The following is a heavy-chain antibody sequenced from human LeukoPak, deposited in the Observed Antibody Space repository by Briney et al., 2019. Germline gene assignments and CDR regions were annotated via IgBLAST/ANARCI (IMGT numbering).Heavy chain of an antibody. J-gene: IGHJ6*02. CDR1: GFTFTSSA. CDR2: IVVGSGNT. Sequence: EASVTVSCKASGFTFTSSAVQWVRQARGQRLEWIGWIVVGSGNTNYAQKFQERATITRDMSTSTAYMELSSLRSEDTAVYYCAAGHTYYYGMDVWGQGTTVTVSS. V-gene: IGHV1-58*01. CDR3: AAGHTYYYGMDV.